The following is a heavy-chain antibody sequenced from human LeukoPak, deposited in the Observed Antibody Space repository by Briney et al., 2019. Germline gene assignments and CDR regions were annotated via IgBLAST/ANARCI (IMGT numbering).Heavy chain of an antibody. V-gene: IGHV1-69*04. Sequence: ASVKVSCTASGGTFSSYAISWVRQAPGQGLEWMGRIIPILGIANYAQKFQGRVTITADKSTSTAYMELSSLRSEDTAVYYCAREYSYGKSYYYYGMDVWGQGTTVTVSS. CDR1: GGTFSSYA. D-gene: IGHD5-18*01. CDR3: AREYSYGKSYYYYGMDV. J-gene: IGHJ6*02. CDR2: IIPILGIA.